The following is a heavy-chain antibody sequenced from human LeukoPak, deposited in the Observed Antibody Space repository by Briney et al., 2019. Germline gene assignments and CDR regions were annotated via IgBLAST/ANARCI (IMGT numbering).Heavy chain of an antibody. CDR3: ARSYSDYDYFNNWFDP. V-gene: IGHV2-5*01. CDR1: GFLLSARGVG. J-gene: IGHJ5*02. Sequence: SGPTLPKHTKHLTLSCTYSGFLLSARGVGLGWIRQPLRKALEWLALIYWNDHKRYSPSLKSRLTISKDTSKNQVGLTMGDMDPVDTATYYCARSYSDYDYFNNWFDPWGEGTLVTVSS. CDR2: IYWNDHK. D-gene: IGHD5-12*01.